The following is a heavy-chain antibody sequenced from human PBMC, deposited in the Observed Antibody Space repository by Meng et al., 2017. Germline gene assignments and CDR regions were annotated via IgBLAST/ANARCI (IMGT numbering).Heavy chain of an antibody. CDR3: TTDPPEDGSYPYYFDY. J-gene: IGHJ4*02. V-gene: IGHV3-15*01. CDR1: GFTFSNAW. CDR2: IKSKTDGGTT. D-gene: IGHD1-26*01. Sequence: GESLKISCAASGFTFSNAWMSWVRQAPGKGLEWVGRIKSKTDGGTTDYAAPVKGRFTISRDDAKNTLYLQMNSLKTEDTAVYYCTTDPPEDGSYPYYFDYWGQGTLVTSPQ.